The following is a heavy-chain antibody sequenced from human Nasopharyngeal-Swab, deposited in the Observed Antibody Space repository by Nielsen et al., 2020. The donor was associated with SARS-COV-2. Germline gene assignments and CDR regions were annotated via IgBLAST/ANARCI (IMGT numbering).Heavy chain of an antibody. J-gene: IGHJ6*02. D-gene: IGHD4-23*01. V-gene: IGHV4-34*01. CDR1: GGSISSYY. CDR2: INHSGST. CDR3: ARVVYGGNLNYYYYGMDV. Sequence: SETLSLTCTVSGGSISSYYWSWIRQPPGKGLEWIGEINHSGSTNYNPSLKSRVTISVDTSKNQFSLKLSSVTAADTAVYYCARVVYGGNLNYYYYGMDVWGQGTTVTVSS.